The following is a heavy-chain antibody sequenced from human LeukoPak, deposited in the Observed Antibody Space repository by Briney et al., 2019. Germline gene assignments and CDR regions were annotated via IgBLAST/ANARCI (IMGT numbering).Heavy chain of an antibody. CDR2: IKQDGSEK. Sequence: GGSLRLSCAASGFTFSRYWMSWARQAPGRGLEWVANIKQDGSEKYYMDSVRGRFTISRDNAKNSLYLQMNSLRADDTAVYYCAREAYRDTSVDFWGQGTLVTVSS. CDR1: GFTFSRYW. D-gene: IGHD5-18*01. J-gene: IGHJ4*02. V-gene: IGHV3-7*05. CDR3: AREAYRDTSVDF.